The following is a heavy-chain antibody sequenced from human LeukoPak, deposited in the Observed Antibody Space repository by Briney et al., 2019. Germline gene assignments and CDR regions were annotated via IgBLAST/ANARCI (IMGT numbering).Heavy chain of an antibody. CDR3: ARLSGSYRGFDY. D-gene: IGHD1-26*01. Sequence: PGGSLRLSCAASGFTFSSYGMHWVRHAPGKGLEWVAVIWYDGSNKYYADSVKGRFTISRDNSKNTLYLQMNSLRAEDTAVYYCARLSGSYRGFDYWAQGTLVTVSS. J-gene: IGHJ4*02. CDR2: IWYDGSNK. V-gene: IGHV3-33*01. CDR1: GFTFSSYG.